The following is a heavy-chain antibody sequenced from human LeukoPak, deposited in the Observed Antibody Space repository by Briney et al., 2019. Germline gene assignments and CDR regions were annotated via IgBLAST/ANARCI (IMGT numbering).Heavy chain of an antibody. J-gene: IGHJ4*02. D-gene: IGHD3-22*01. Sequence: GSLRLSCAASGFTFSSYAMSWVRQAPGKGLECVSAISGSGGSTYYADSVKGRFTISRDNAKNSLYLQMNSLRAEDTAVYYCARGIRYYYDISGYFYLTYWGQGTLVTVSS. CDR3: ARGIRYYYDISGYFYLTY. V-gene: IGHV3-23*01. CDR1: GFTFSSYA. CDR2: ISGSGGST.